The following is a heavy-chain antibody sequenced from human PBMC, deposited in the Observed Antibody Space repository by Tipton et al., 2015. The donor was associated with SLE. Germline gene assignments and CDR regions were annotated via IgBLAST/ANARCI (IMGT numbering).Heavy chain of an antibody. D-gene: IGHD5-24*01. CDR3: ARDRDGHT. V-gene: IGHV3-9*01. CDR2: ISWNSGSI. Sequence: SLRLSCAASGFTFDDYAMHWVRQAPGKGLEWVSGISWNSGSIGYADSVKGRFTISRDNAKNSLYLQMNSLRAEDTAVYYCARDRDGHTWGQGTLVTVSS. J-gene: IGHJ4*02. CDR1: GFTFDDYA.